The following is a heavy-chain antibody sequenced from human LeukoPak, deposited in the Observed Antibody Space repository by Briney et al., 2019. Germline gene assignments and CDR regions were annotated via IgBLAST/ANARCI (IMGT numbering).Heavy chain of an antibody. CDR3: ARHGIDCSSTSCYTVMDY. V-gene: IGHV4-59*08. CDR1: GFTVSSNY. J-gene: IGHJ4*02. CDR2: IYYSGST. D-gene: IGHD2-2*02. Sequence: GSLRLSCAASGFTVSSNYMSWVRQAPGKGLEWIGYIYYSGSTNYNPSLKSRVTISVDTSKNQFSLKLSSVTAADTAVYYCARHGIDCSSTSCYTVMDYWGQGTLVTVSS.